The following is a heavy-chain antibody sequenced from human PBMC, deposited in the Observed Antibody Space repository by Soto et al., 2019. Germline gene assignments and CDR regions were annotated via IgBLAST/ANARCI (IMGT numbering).Heavy chain of an antibody. D-gene: IGHD1-26*01. CDR3: ARQSGGYYYYGMDV. Sequence: SETLSLTCTVSGGSISSYYWSWIRQPPGKGLEWIGCIYYSGSTNYNPSLKSRVTISVDTSKNQFSLKLSSVTAADSAIYYCARQSGGYYYYGMDVWGQGTTVTVSS. V-gene: IGHV4-59*08. J-gene: IGHJ6*02. CDR2: IYYSGST. CDR1: GGSISSYY.